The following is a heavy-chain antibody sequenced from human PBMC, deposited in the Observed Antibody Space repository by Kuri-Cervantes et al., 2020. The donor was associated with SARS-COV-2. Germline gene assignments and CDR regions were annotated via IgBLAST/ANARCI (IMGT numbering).Heavy chain of an antibody. Sequence: LSLTCAASGFTFSSYAMHWVRQAPGKGLEWVAVIWYDGSNKHHADSVKGRFTISRDNSKNTLYLQMNSLRAEDTAVYYCARSLYGGTSWYYGMDVWGQGTTVTVSS. CDR3: ARSLYGGTSWYYGMDV. CDR1: GFTFSSYA. V-gene: IGHV3-33*01. CDR2: IWYDGSNK. J-gene: IGHJ6*02. D-gene: IGHD4-23*01.